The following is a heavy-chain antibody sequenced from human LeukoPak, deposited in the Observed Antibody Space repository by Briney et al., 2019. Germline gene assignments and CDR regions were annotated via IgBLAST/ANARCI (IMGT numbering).Heavy chain of an antibody. CDR3: ARLRRNSDRSGFYYYYDN. V-gene: IGHV3-21*01. Sequence: GGSLRLSCAASGFTFSSYSFNWVRQAPGKGLEWVSSINTVSSYIYYADSVRGRFTISRDNAENSLWLQMNSLRAEDSAVYYCARLRRNSDRSGFYYYYDNWGQRTLVTVS. J-gene: IGHJ4*02. CDR1: GFTFSSYS. D-gene: IGHD3-22*01. CDR2: INTVSSYI.